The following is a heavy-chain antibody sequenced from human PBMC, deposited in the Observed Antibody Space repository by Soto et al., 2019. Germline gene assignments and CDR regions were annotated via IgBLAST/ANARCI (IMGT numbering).Heavy chain of an antibody. CDR2: IYWDDDK. J-gene: IGHJ4*02. Sequence: QITLNESGPMVVRPTGILTLTCRFSGFSLTTSGVGVGWIRQSPGKAPEWLALIYWDDDKRYSASLKSRLTITKDTSKNQVVLTVSDLDPTDTATYYCAHRVLRTVFGLVTTTAIYFDFCGQGTPVAVSS. V-gene: IGHV2-5*02. CDR3: AHRVLRTVFGLVTTTAIYFDF. CDR1: GFSLTTSGVG. D-gene: IGHD3-3*01.